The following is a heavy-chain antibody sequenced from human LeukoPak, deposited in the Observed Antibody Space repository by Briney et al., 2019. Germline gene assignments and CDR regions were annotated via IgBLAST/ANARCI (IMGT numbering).Heavy chain of an antibody. V-gene: IGHV3-13*01. CDR3: ARALGAGSGYNWFDP. D-gene: IGHD3-10*01. CDR1: GLTFSSYD. J-gene: IGHJ5*02. Sequence: PGGSLRLSCAASGLTFSSYDMHWVRQATGKGLEWVSAIGTAGDTYYPGSVKGRFTISRENAKNSLYLQMNSLRAGDTAVYYCARALGAGSGYNWFDPWGQGTQVTVSS. CDR2: IGTAGDT.